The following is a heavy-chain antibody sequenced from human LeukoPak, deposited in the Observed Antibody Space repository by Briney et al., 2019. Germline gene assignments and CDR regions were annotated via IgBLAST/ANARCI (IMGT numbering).Heavy chain of an antibody. CDR3: ARGRGYSYGYGEDYFDY. V-gene: IGHV1-18*01. CDR2: ISAYNGNT. D-gene: IGHD5-18*01. J-gene: IGHJ4*02. Sequence: ASVKVSCKASGYTFTSCGISWVRQAPGQGLEWMGWISAYNGNTSYAQKLQGRVTMTTDTSTSTAYMELRSLRSDDTAVYYCARGRGYSYGYGEDYFDYWGQGTLVTVSS. CDR1: GYTFTSCG.